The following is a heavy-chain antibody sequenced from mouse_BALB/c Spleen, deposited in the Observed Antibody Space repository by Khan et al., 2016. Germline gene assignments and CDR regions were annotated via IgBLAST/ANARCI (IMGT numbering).Heavy chain of an antibody. D-gene: IGHD4-1*02. CDR2: ISYSGST. J-gene: IGHJ3*01. Sequence: QLQESGPGLVKPSQSLSLTCTVTGYSITSDYAWNWIRQFPGNKLERMVYISYSGSTSYNPSLKSRTTITRDTSKNKFFLQLTLVTTEDTATYDSAINGDEEDYWGQGTLVTVSA. V-gene: IGHV3-2*02. CDR1: GYSITSDYA. CDR3: AINGDEEDY.